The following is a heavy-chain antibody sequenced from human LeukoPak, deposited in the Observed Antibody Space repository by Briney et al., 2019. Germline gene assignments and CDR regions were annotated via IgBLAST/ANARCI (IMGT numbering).Heavy chain of an antibody. D-gene: IGHD1-26*01. J-gene: IGHJ4*02. V-gene: IGHV3-9*01. Sequence: GGSLRLSCAASGFTFDDYAMHWVRQAPGKGLEWVSGISWNSGSIGYADSVKGRFTISRDNAKNSLYLQMNSLRAEDTAVYYCAREELAFSEFGYWGQGTLVTVSS. CDR3: AREELAFSEFGY. CDR2: ISWNSGSI. CDR1: GFTFDDYA.